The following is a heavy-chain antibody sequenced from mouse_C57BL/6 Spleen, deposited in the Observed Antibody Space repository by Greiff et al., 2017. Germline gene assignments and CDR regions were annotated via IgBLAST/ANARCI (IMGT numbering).Heavy chain of an antibody. Sequence: QVQLQQSGPELVKPGASVKISCKASGYAFSSSWMNWVKQRPGKGLEWIGRIYPGDGDTNYNGEFKGKATLTADKSSSTAYMQLSSLTSEDSAVYFCAYYSNYDAMDYWGQGTSVTVSS. CDR2: IYPGDGDT. D-gene: IGHD2-5*01. V-gene: IGHV1-82*01. CDR3: AYYSNYDAMDY. J-gene: IGHJ4*01. CDR1: GYAFSSSW.